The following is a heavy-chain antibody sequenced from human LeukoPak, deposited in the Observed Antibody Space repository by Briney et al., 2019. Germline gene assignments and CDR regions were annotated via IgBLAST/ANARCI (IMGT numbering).Heavy chain of an antibody. D-gene: IGHD3-10*01. CDR1: VCTFLTYR. CDR2: TWYDGSNK. V-gene: IGHV3-33*01. CDR3: ASAGGDLA. Sequence: GRFLKLSCAASVCTFLTYRIHWVRKAPCKGLEWVAVTWYDGSNKYYADSAKGRFTISRDNSKNTLYLQMNSLRAEDTAVYYCASAGGDLAWGQGTLVTVSS. J-gene: IGHJ4*02.